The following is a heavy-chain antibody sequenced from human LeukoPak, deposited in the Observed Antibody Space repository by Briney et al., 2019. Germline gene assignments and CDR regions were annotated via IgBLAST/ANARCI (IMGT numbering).Heavy chain of an antibody. V-gene: IGHV1-69*13. CDR2: ITPIFGTA. CDR3: ARAQGYSSGWYETEYYYYGMDV. Sequence: ASVKVSCKASGGTFSSYAISWVRQAPGQGLEWMGGITPIFGTANYAQKFQGRVTITADESTSTAYMELSSLRSEDTAVYYCARAQGYSSGWYETEYYYYGMDVWGQGTTVTVSS. J-gene: IGHJ6*02. CDR1: GGTFSSYA. D-gene: IGHD6-19*01.